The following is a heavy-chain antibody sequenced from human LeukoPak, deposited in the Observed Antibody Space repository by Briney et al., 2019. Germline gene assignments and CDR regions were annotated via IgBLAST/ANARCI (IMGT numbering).Heavy chain of an antibody. CDR3: ARDTPGGSHDAFDI. D-gene: IGHD1-26*01. CDR2: IYYSGST. CDR1: GGSISSYY. V-gene: IGHV4-59*01. J-gene: IGHJ3*02. Sequence: NPSETLSLTCTVSGGSISSYYWSWIRQPPGKGLEWIGYIYYSGSTNYNPFLKSRVTISVDTSKNQFSLKLSSVTAADTAVYYCARDTPGGSHDAFDIWGQGTMVTVSS.